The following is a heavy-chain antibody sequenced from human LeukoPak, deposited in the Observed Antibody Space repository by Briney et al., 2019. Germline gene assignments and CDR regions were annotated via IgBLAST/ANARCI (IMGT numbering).Heavy chain of an antibody. J-gene: IGHJ5*02. D-gene: IGHD7-27*01. Sequence: PGGSLRLSCAASGFTFSSYAMSWVRQAPGKGLEWVSAISGSGGSTYYADSVKGRFTISRDNSKNTLYLQMSSLGAEDTAVYYCVREWVDWGQGYNWFDRWGQGTLATVSS. V-gene: IGHV3-23*01. CDR3: VREWVDWGQGYNWFDR. CDR1: GFTFSSYA. CDR2: ISGSGGST.